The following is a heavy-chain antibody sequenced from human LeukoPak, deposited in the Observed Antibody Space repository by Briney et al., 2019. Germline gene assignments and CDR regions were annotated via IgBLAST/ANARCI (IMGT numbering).Heavy chain of an antibody. CDR1: GGSTSSFY. V-gene: IGHV4-59*01. Sequence: PSETLSLTCTVSGGSTSSFYWSWIRQPPGKGLEWIAYFHDSEGTNYNPSLKSRVAISMDTSKNQLSLMVNSVTAGDTAVYYCARGDPTGRPGIGFDYWGQGALVTVSS. J-gene: IGHJ4*02. CDR2: FHDSEGT. CDR3: ARGDPTGRPGIGFDY. D-gene: IGHD1-26*01.